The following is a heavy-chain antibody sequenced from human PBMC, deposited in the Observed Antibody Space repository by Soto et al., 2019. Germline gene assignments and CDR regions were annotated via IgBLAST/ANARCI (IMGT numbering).Heavy chain of an antibody. D-gene: IGHD3-3*01. CDR2: ISSSSSYI. CDR1: GFTFSSYS. Sequence: GGSLRLSYAASGFTFSSYSMNWVRQAPGKGLEWVSSISSSSSYIYYADPVKGRFTISRDNAKNSLYLQMNSLRAEDTAVYYCARYENRAYYYYGMDVWGQGTTVTVSS. CDR3: ARYENRAYYYYGMDV. J-gene: IGHJ6*02. V-gene: IGHV3-21*01.